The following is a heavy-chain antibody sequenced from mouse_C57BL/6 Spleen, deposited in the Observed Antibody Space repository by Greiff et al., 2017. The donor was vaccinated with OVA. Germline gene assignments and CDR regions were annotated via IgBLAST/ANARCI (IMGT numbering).Heavy chain of an antibody. V-gene: IGHV2-4*01. Sequence: QVQLKESGPGLVQPSQSLSITCTVSGFSLTSYGVHWVRQPPGKGLEWLGVIWSGGSTDYNAAFISRLSISKDNSKSQVFFKMNSLQADDTAIYYCAKDWDGYYAMDYWGQGTSVTVSS. CDR2: IWSGGST. D-gene: IGHD4-1*01. CDR3: AKDWDGYYAMDY. CDR1: GFSLTSYG. J-gene: IGHJ4*01.